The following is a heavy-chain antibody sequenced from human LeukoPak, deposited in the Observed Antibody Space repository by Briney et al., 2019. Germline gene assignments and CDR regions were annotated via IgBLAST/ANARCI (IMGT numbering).Heavy chain of an antibody. Sequence: GESLKISCEGSGYSFTSYWISWVRQMPGKGLEWMGRIDPSDSYTNYSPSFQGHVTISADKSISTAYLQWSSLKASDTAMYYCARPGANYYGSGSYYAFDYRGQGTLVTVSS. J-gene: IGHJ4*02. D-gene: IGHD3-10*01. CDR1: GYSFTSYW. CDR3: ARPGANYYGSGSYYAFDY. V-gene: IGHV5-10-1*01. CDR2: IDPSDSYT.